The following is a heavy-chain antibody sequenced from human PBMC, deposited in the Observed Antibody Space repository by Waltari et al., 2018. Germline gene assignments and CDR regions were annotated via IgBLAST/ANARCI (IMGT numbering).Heavy chain of an antibody. CDR1: GCPIPCYY. J-gene: IGHJ4*02. CDR2: IYPSGST. Sequence: VQLPESGPRPVKPSETLFPPCTVSGCPIPCYYWNRVRQPAGKGLEWIGRIYPSGSTIYNPSLMSRVTVSVDTSKNQISLKLSSVTAADTAVYFCASDDDYCSGTTCHRQDYWGQGTRVTVSS. D-gene: IGHD2-15*01. CDR3: ASDDDYCSGTTCHRQDY. V-gene: IGHV4-4*07.